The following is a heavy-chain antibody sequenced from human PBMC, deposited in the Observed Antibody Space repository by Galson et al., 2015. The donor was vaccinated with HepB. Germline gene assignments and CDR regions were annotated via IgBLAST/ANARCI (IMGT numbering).Heavy chain of an antibody. CDR2: IYYSGST. D-gene: IGHD6-13*01. CDR3: ARVEARGGSSWYGKMDDAFDI. J-gene: IGHJ3*02. Sequence: LSLTCAVPGGSISSGGYSWRWIRQPPGKGLERIGYIYYSGSTYYNTSLKSRVTISVDTSKNHFSLKLSSVTAADTDVYDRARVEARGGSSWYGKMDDAFDIWVQGTMVTVSS. CDR1: GGSISSGGYS. V-gene: IGHV4-30-4*07.